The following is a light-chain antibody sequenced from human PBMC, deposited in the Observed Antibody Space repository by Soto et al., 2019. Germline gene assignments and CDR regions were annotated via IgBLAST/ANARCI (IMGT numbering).Light chain of an antibody. CDR1: QDISNY. CDR2: GAF. Sequence: DIQMTQSPSSLSAFVGDTVTITCRASQDISNYLAWFQQKPGKAPKSLIYGAFSLQSGVPSKFSGSWSGKEFPLTISSLHPEDFATYYCQQYDSIPITFGQGTRLEIK. J-gene: IGKJ5*01. V-gene: IGKV1-16*02. CDR3: QQYDSIPIT.